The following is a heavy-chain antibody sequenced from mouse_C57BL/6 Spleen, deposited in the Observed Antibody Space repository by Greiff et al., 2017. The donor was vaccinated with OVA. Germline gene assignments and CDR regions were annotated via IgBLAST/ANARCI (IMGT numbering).Heavy chain of an antibody. J-gene: IGHJ1*03. V-gene: IGHV1-50*01. CDR3: ARRDGNPWYFDV. CDR1: GYTFTSYW. D-gene: IGHD2-1*01. Sequence: QVQLQQPGAELVKPGASVKLSCNASGYTFTSYWMQWVKQRPGQGLEWIGEIDPSDSYTNYNQKFKGKATLTVDTSSSTAYMQLSSLTSEDSAVYYCARRDGNPWYFDVWGTGTTVTVSS. CDR2: IDPSDSYT.